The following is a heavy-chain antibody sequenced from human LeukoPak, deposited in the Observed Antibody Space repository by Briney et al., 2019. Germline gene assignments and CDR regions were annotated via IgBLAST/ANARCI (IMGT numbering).Heavy chain of an antibody. J-gene: IGHJ6*02. CDR2: IYYSGST. V-gene: IGHV4-59*12. CDR1: GDSISSYY. CDR3: AREGGTMSLYGMDV. D-gene: IGHD1-26*01. Sequence: PSETLSLTCTVSGDSISSYYWSWIRQPPGKGLEWIGYIYYSGSTNYNPSLKSRVTISVDTSKNQFSLKLSSVTAADTAVYYCAREGGTMSLYGMDVWGQGTTVTVSS.